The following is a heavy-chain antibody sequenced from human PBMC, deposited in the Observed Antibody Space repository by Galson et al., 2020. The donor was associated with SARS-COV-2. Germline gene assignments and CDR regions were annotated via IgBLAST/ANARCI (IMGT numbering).Heavy chain of an antibody. V-gene: IGHV1-2*02. Sequence: GESPKTPCNASGSTFTGSYLHWVRQAPGPGREWMGWINANRCTHYPQKFQGRVTMTRDTYSSTDYLELSRLRSDDTAVYYCASDKSGGELVCDNWGQGTLVTVSS. CDR1: GSTFTGSY. CDR2: INANRCT. CDR3: ASDKSGGELVCDN. J-gene: IGHJ4*02. D-gene: IGHD3-10*01.